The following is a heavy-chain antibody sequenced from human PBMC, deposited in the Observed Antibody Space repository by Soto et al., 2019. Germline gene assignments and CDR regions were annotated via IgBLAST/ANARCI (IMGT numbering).Heavy chain of an antibody. D-gene: IGHD3-22*01. J-gene: IGHJ6*02. Sequence: SVKVSCKASGGTFSSYAISWVRQAPGQGLEWMGGIIPIFGTANYAQKFQGRVTITADESTSTAYMELSSLRSEDTAVYYCARALLRDHYDSSGHYYTYYYYGMDVWGQGTTVTVSS. CDR1: GGTFSSYA. CDR2: IIPIFGTA. V-gene: IGHV1-69*13. CDR3: ARALLRDHYDSSGHYYTYYYYGMDV.